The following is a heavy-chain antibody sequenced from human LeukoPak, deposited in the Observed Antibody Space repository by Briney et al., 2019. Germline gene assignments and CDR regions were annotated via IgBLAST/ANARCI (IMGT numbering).Heavy chain of an antibody. CDR2: VWSDGNGK. V-gene: IGHV3-33*01. CDR3: ARARNNYDSSGFSALDY. D-gene: IGHD3-22*01. Sequence: PGGSLRLSCAASGFTFSTYGMHWVRQAPGKGLEWVALVWSDGNGKFYADSVKGRFTISRDNSQSTLYLQMNSLRAEDTAVYYCARARNNYDSSGFSALDYWGQGTLVTVSS. J-gene: IGHJ4*02. CDR1: GFTFSTYG.